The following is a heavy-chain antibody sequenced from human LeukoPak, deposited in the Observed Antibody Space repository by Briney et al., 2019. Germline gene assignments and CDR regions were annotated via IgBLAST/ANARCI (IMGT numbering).Heavy chain of an antibody. CDR1: GYTFTGYY. CDR3: ALSSGYYQYYYYMGV. D-gene: IGHD3-22*01. CDR2: INPNSGGT. V-gene: IGHV1-2*02. Sequence: ASVKVSCKASGYTFTGYYMHWVRQAPGQGLEWMGWINPNSGGTNYAQKFQGRVTMTRDTSISTAYMELSRLRSDDTAVYYCALSSGYYQYYYYMGVWGKGTTVTVSS. J-gene: IGHJ6*03.